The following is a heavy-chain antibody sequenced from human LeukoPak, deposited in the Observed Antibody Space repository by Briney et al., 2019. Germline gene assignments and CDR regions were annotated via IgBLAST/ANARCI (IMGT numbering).Heavy chain of an antibody. Sequence: GGSLRLSCAASGFTLSSYSMNWFGKAQGKGLEWISYINSDIYSNTIYYADTVKGRFTISRDNGKNSLYLQMNSLRDEDTAVYYCARDRDYAFDYWGQGTLVTVSS. J-gene: IGHJ4*02. CDR1: GFTLSSYS. CDR3: ARDRDYAFDY. CDR2: INSDIYSNTI. V-gene: IGHV3-48*02. D-gene: IGHD4-17*01.